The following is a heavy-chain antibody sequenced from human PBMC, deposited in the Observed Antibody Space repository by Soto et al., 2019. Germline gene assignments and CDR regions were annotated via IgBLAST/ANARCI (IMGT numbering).Heavy chain of an antibody. D-gene: IGHD5-12*01. J-gene: IGHJ4*02. CDR2: IRNKAYGGTT. CDR3: TRDGRYSGYPPPAF. CDR1: GFTFADYT. Sequence: EVQLVESGGGLVQPGRSLRLSCATSGFTFADYTLSWFRQAPGKGLEWLGFIRNKAYGGTTEYAASVKGRFSISRDDSKRIAYLQMNSLKTEDTAVYYCTRDGRYSGYPPPAFWGQGTLVIISS. V-gene: IGHV3-49*03.